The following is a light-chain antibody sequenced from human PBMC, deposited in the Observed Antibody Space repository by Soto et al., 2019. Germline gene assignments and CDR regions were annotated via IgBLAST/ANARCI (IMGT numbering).Light chain of an antibody. CDR3: TSHTSSTPFYV. CDR1: RKECDGYDS. CDR2: DVY. J-gene: IGLJ1*01. Sequence: QSLLTQPSSVSGAPRQSIAFFCPGVRKECDGYDSASRYQQHPRQAPHLINYDVYHRPSGLSHRFPGSKSGDTASLTISGLQAEDEADYYCTSHTSSTPFYVFGTGTKVTVL. V-gene: IGLV2-14*03.